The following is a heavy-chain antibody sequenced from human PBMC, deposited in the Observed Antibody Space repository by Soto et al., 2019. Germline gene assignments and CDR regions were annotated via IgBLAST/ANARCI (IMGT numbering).Heavy chain of an antibody. CDR1: GGTFSSYA. CDR2: IIPIFGTA. D-gene: IGHD5-12*01. Sequence: ASVKVSCKASGGTFSSYAISWVRQAPGQGLEWMGGIIPIFGTANYAQKFQGRVTITADKSTSTAYMELSSLRSEDTAVYYCVRRDGYNSPFDYWGQGTLVTVSS. CDR3: VRRDGYNSPFDY. V-gene: IGHV1-69*06. J-gene: IGHJ4*02.